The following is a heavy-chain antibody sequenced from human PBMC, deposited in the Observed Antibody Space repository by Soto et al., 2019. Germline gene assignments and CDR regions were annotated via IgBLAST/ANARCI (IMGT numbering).Heavy chain of an antibody. CDR2: ISGSGGST. CDR1: GFTNSSYA. J-gene: IGHJ4*02. D-gene: IGHD5-18*01. Sequence: EVQLLESGGGLVQPGGSLRLSCAASGFTNSSYAMSWVRQAPGKGLEWVSTISGSGGSTNYADSVKGRFTISRDNSKNTLYLEMNSLRAEDTAVYYCAKLSGDGYSHRVDYWGQGTLVTVSS. CDR3: AKLSGDGYSHRVDY. V-gene: IGHV3-23*01.